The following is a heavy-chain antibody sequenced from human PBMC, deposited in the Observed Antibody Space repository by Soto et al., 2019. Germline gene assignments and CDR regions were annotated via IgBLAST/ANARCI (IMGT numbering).Heavy chain of an antibody. V-gene: IGHV1-69*06. CDR2: IIPIFGTA. D-gene: IGHD3-22*01. CDR1: GGTFSSYA. Sequence: SVKVSCKASGGTFSSYAISWVRQAPGQGLEWMGGIIPIFGTANYAQKFQGRVTITADKSTSTAYMELSSLRSEDTAVCYCARGYYDSSGYYRGFDYWGQGTLVTVSS. J-gene: IGHJ4*02. CDR3: ARGYYDSSGYYRGFDY.